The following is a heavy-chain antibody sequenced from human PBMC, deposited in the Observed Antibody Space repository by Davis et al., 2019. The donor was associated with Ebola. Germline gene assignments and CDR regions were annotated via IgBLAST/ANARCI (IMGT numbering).Heavy chain of an antibody. D-gene: IGHD4/OR15-4a*01. CDR3: AKAWGVITTSYYAMDV. Sequence: PGGSLRLSCAVPGFTFSYYAMTWVRQAPGKGLEWVSGISSGDGTTYYADSFKGRFTISRDNSKNTLFLQMNSLRAGDTAVYYCAKAWGVITTSYYAMDVWGQGTTVTVSS. V-gene: IGHV3-23*01. J-gene: IGHJ6*02. CDR1: GFTFSYYA. CDR2: ISSGDGTT.